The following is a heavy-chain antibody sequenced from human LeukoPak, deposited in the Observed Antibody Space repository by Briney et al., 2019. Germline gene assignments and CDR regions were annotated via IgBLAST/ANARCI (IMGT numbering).Heavy chain of an antibody. CDR1: GYSFTSYW. Sequence: GESLKISCKGSGYSFTSYWIGWVRQVPGKGLEWMGIIYPGDSDTSYSPSFQGQVTISADKSISTAYLQWSSLKASDTAMYYCARQILYSSSWYYWFDPWGQGTLVTVSS. D-gene: IGHD6-13*01. CDR2: IYPGDSDT. V-gene: IGHV5-51*01. CDR3: ARQILYSSSWYYWFDP. J-gene: IGHJ5*02.